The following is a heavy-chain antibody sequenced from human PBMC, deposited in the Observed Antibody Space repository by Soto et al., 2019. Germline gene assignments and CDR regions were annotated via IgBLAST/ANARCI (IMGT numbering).Heavy chain of an antibody. V-gene: IGHV4-59*01. CDR1: GGSISSYY. CDR3: ARDSYGSPGYYYGMDV. Sequence: QVQLQESGPGLVKPSETLSLTCTVSGGSISSYYWSWIRQPPGKGLEWIGYIYYSGSTNYNPSLKSRVTISVDTSKNQCSLKLSSVTAADPAVYYCARDSYGSPGYYYGMDVWGQGTTVTVSS. J-gene: IGHJ6*02. CDR2: IYYSGST. D-gene: IGHD5-18*01.